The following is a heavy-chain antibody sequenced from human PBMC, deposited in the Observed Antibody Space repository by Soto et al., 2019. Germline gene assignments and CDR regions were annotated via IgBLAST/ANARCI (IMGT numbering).Heavy chain of an antibody. CDR1: GGSFSGYY. CDR3: ARGRRPYYYDSSRAFFDY. Sequence: SETLSLTCAVYGGSFSGYYWSWIRQPPGKGLEWIGEINHSGSTNYNPSLKSRVTISVDTSKNQFSLKLSSVTAADTAVYYCARGRRPYYYDSSRAFFDYWGQGTLVPASS. J-gene: IGHJ4*02. D-gene: IGHD3-22*01. CDR2: INHSGST. V-gene: IGHV4-34*01.